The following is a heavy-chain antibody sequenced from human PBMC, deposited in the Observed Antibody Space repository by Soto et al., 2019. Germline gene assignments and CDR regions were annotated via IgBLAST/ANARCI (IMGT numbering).Heavy chain of an antibody. Sequence: EVQLLESGGGLVQPGGSQRLSCAASGFTFNTYAMSWVRQAPGKGLEWVSAIGSDGTAIQYADSVKGRFTISKDNSKDTLYLQMNSLRAEDTAVYYCAKPGLTVAGTRYFDRWGQGTLVTVSS. J-gene: IGHJ4*02. CDR3: AKPGLTVAGTRYFDR. D-gene: IGHD6-19*01. V-gene: IGHV3-23*05. CDR2: IGSDGTAI. CDR1: GFTFNTYA.